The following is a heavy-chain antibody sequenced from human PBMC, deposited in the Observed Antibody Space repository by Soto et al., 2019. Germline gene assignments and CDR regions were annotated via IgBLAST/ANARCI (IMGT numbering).Heavy chain of an antibody. CDR2: INHSGST. CDR3: ARGARWFDP. Sequence: SETLSLTCAVYGGSFSGYYWSWIRQPPGKGLEWIGEINHSGSTNYNPSLKSRVTISVDTSKNQFSLKLSSVTAADTAVYYCARGARWFDPWGQGTLVTVSS. CDR1: GGSFSGYY. V-gene: IGHV4-34*01. J-gene: IGHJ5*02.